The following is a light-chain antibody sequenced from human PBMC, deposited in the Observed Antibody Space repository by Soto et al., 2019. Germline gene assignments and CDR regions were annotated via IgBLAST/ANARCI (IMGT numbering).Light chain of an antibody. CDR3: QQYNNWPPPLT. CDR1: QSVSSN. Sequence: EIVMTQSPATLSVSPGERATLSCRASQSVSSNLAWYQQKPGQAHRLLIYGASTRATGIPARFSGSGSGTEFTLTISSLQSEVLAVYYCQQYNNWPPPLTFGGGTKVEIK. CDR2: GAS. V-gene: IGKV3-15*01. J-gene: IGKJ4*01.